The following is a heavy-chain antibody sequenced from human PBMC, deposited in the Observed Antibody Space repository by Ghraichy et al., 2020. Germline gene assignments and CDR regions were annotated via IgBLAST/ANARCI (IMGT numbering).Heavy chain of an antibody. Sequence: GGSLRLSCAVSGFTFSNYAMSWVRQAPGKGLEWVSTISNSGANTYSADSVKGRFTISRDNSRNTSYLQMNTLRAEDTAIYYCAKVLQVRGDHHSYYYGMDVWGQGTTVAVSS. CDR2: ISNSGANT. CDR1: GFTFSNYA. J-gene: IGHJ6*02. V-gene: IGHV3-23*01. D-gene: IGHD3-10*01. CDR3: AKVLQVRGDHHSYYYGMDV.